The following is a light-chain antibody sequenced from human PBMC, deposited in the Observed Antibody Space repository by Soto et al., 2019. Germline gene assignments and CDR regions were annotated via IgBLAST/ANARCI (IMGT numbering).Light chain of an antibody. J-gene: IGLJ1*01. V-gene: IGLV2-14*01. CDR2: DVS. CDR3: NSYTTSSTYV. Sequence: QSVLTQPASVSGSPGQSITFSCTGTSSDVGGYNYVSWYQQHPGKAPKLMIYDVSNRPSGVSNRFSGSKSGNTASLTISGLQAEDEADYYCNSYTTSSTYVFGTGTKVTVL. CDR1: SSDVGGYNY.